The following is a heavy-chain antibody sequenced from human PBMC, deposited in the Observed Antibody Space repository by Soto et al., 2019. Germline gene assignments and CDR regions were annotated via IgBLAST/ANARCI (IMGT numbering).Heavy chain of an antibody. J-gene: IGHJ4*02. Sequence: PGGSLRLSCAASGFTFSSYSMNWVRQAPGKGLEWVSSISSSSSYIYYADSVKGRFTISRDNAKNSLYLQMNSLRAEDTAVYYCARGYDSSGYYSFKYYFDYWGQGTLVTVS. CDR1: GFTFSSYS. CDR3: ARGYDSSGYYSFKYYFDY. V-gene: IGHV3-21*01. D-gene: IGHD3-22*01. CDR2: ISSSSSYI.